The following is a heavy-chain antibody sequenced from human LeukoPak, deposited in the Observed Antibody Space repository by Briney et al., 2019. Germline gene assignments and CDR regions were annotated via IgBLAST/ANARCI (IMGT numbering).Heavy chain of an antibody. D-gene: IGHD2/OR15-2a*01. V-gene: IGHV3-13*01. J-gene: IGHJ5*02. CDR2: IGTAGDT. CDR3: ARGGNRGNWFDP. CDR1: GFTFSSYD. Sequence: GGSLRLSCAASGFTFSSYDTHWVRQATGKGLEWVSAIGTAGDTYYPGSVKGRFTISRENAKNSLYLQMNSLRAGDTAVYYCARGGNRGNWFDPWGQGTLVTVSS.